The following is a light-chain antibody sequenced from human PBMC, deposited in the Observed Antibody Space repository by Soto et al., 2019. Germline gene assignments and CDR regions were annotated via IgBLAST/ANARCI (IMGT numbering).Light chain of an antibody. Sequence: QSALTQPASVSGFSGLSITISCTGTSSDVGSYNLVSWYQQHPGKAPKLVIYENSKWPSGISHRFSGSKFGNTASLTISGLQAEDEADYYCCSYAGSDTFDVFGTGTKVTVL. J-gene: IGLJ1*01. CDR3: CSYAGSDTFDV. V-gene: IGLV2-23*01. CDR2: ENS. CDR1: SSDVGSYNL.